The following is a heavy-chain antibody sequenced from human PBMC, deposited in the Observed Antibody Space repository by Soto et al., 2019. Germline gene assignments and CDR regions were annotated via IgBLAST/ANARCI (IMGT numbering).Heavy chain of an antibody. D-gene: IGHD3-10*01. CDR3: ARGIGVFDS. Sequence: SETLSLTCTVSGDSISTYDYYWSWFRQPPGKGLQWIGYIYYSGTTYYNPSLKSRVTLSMDTSKNQFSLRLSSVTAADTAVYYCARGIGVFDSWGQGTLVTVSS. CDR1: GDSISTYDYY. V-gene: IGHV4-30-4*01. CDR2: IYYSGTT. J-gene: IGHJ4*02.